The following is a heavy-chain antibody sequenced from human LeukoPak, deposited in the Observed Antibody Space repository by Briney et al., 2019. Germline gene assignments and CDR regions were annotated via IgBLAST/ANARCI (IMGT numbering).Heavy chain of an antibody. CDR3: AGGYYSGSRIDY. CDR2: INSDGTTT. CDR1: AFTFSSHW. V-gene: IGHV3-74*01. D-gene: IGHD6-13*01. J-gene: IGHJ4*02. Sequence: PGVSLRLSCAASAFTFSSHWMHWVRHGPGKGLVWVARINSDGTTTNYADSVKGRFTISRDNARNTLYLQMNSLTADDTAVYYCAGGYYSGSRIDYWGQGTLVTVSS.